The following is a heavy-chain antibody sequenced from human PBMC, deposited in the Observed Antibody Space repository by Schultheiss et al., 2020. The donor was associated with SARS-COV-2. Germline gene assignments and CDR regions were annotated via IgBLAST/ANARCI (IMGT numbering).Heavy chain of an antibody. J-gene: IGHJ6*02. CDR1: GYTFTSYG. V-gene: IGHV1-18*01. D-gene: IGHD3-9*01. CDR2: INAGNGNT. Sequence: ASVKVSCKASGYTFTSYGISWVRQDPGQRLEWMGWINAGNGNTKYSQKFQGRVTMNSDTSTSTVYMELIRLGKEDTAEYYCARDGPLLRYFDWFSGYYGMDVWGQGTTVTVAS. CDR3: ARDGPLLRYFDWFSGYYGMDV.